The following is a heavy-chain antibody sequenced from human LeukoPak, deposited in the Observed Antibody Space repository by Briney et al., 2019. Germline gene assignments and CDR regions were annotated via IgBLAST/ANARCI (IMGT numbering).Heavy chain of an antibody. CDR3: ARAWGYYRSYYFDY. CDR1: GGSISSGGYS. Sequence: SQTLSLTCAVSGGSISSGGYSWSWIRQPPGKGLEWIGYIYHSGSTYYNPSLKSRVTISVDRSKNQFSLKLSSVTAVDTAVYYCARAWGYYRSYYFDYWGQGTLVTVSS. J-gene: IGHJ4*02. CDR2: IYHSGST. V-gene: IGHV4-30-2*01. D-gene: IGHD3-22*01.